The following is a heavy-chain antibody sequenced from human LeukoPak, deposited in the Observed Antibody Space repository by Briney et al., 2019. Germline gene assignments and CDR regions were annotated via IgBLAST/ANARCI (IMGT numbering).Heavy chain of an antibody. CDR1: GFTFSSYA. CDR3: ARVPSTFGGVIAADDAFDI. J-gene: IGHJ3*02. V-gene: IGHV3-23*01. CDR2: ISGSGGST. Sequence: PGGSLRLSCAASGFTFSSYAMSWVRQAPGKGLEWVSAISGSGGSTYYADSVKGRFTISRDNSKNTLYLQMNSLRAEDTAVYYCARVPSTFGGVIAADDAFDIWGQGTMVTVSS. D-gene: IGHD3-16*02.